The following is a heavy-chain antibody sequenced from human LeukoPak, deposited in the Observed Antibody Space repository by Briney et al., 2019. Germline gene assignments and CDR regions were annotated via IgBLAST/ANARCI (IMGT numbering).Heavy chain of an antibody. D-gene: IGHD3-9*01. CDR3: ARGSYDILTGYSPFFFDY. J-gene: IGHJ4*02. Sequence: NPGGSLRLSCAASGFTFSSYSMNWVRQAPGKGLEWVSSTSPSSSYKYYADSVKGRFTISRDNAKNSLYLQMNSLRAEDTAVYFCARGSYDILTGYSPFFFDYWGQGTLVTVSS. CDR1: GFTFSSYS. V-gene: IGHV3-21*01. CDR2: TSPSSSYK.